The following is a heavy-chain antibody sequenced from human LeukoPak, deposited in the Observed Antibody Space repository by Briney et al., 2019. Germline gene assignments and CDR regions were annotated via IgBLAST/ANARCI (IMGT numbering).Heavy chain of an antibody. CDR2: ISSSGSTI. J-gene: IGHJ3*02. D-gene: IGHD3-3*01. CDR3: ARVLGNDFWSGYRYDAFDI. Sequence: PGGSLRLSCAASGFTFSDYYMSWIRQAPGKGLEWVSYISSSGSTIYYADSVKGRFTISRDNAKNSLYLQMNSLRAEDTAVYYCARVLGNDFWSGYRYDAFDIWGQGTMVTVSS. V-gene: IGHV3-11*01. CDR1: GFTFSDYY.